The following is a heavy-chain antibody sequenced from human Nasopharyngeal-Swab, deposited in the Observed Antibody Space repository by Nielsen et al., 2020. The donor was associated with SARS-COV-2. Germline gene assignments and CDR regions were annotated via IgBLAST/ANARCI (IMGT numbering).Heavy chain of an antibody. CDR3: ARANSGWYYFDY. Sequence: SLKISCAASGFTFDDYAMHWVRQAPGKGLKWVSGISWNSGSIGYADSVKGRFTISRDNAKNSLYLQMNSLRAEDTALYYCARANSGWYYFDYWGQGTLVTVSS. J-gene: IGHJ4*02. V-gene: IGHV3-9*01. D-gene: IGHD6-19*01. CDR1: GFTFDDYA. CDR2: ISWNSGSI.